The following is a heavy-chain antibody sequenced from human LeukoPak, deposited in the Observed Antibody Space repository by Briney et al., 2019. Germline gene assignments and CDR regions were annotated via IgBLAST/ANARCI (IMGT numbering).Heavy chain of an antibody. D-gene: IGHD3-10*01. Sequence: GGSLRLSCAASGFTFDDYTMHWVRQAPGKGLEWVSLISLDGGRTSYADSVRGRLTISRDNNRNSLYLQMNSLRNEDTALYYCARAADGSGSPPDYWGQGTLVTVSS. CDR1: GFTFDDYT. CDR2: ISLDGGRT. J-gene: IGHJ4*02. V-gene: IGHV3-43*01. CDR3: ARAADGSGSPPDY.